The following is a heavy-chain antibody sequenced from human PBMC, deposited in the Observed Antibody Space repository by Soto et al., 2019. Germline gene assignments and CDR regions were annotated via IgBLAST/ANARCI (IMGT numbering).Heavy chain of an antibody. V-gene: IGHV4-34*01. D-gene: IGHD6-19*01. Sequence: SETLSLTCAVYGGSFSGYYWSWIRQPPGKGLEWIGEINHSGSTNYNPSLKSRVTISVDTSKNQFSLKLSSVTAADTAVYYCASRIGWNYYYGMDVWGQGTTVTVYS. CDR2: INHSGST. CDR3: ASRIGWNYYYGMDV. J-gene: IGHJ6*02. CDR1: GGSFSGYY.